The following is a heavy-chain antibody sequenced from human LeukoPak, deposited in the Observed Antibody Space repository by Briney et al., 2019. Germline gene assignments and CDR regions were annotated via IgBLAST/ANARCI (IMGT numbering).Heavy chain of an antibody. CDR1: GSRFTSYW. CDR3: ARQYYYDSSGYPFDY. D-gene: IGHD3-22*01. CDR2: IYPGDSDT. V-gene: IGHV5-51*01. Sequence: RGEPLEISLQGSGSRFTSYWIGWVRQLPGKGLEWMGIIYPGDSDTRYSPSFQGEGTISADKSISTAYLQWRSLKASDTAMYYCARQYYYDSSGYPFDYWGEGGLVTVSS. J-gene: IGHJ4*02.